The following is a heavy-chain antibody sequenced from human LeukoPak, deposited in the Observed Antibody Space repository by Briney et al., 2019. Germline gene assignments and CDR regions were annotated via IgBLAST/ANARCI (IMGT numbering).Heavy chain of an antibody. CDR3: ARGYGVEDY. CDR2: IYYSGST. J-gene: IGHJ4*02. D-gene: IGHD4-17*01. V-gene: IGHV4-61*08. CDR1: GGSISSGDYY. Sequence: SETLSLTCTVSGGSISSGDYYWSWIRQPPGKGLEWIGYIYYSGSTNYNPSLKSRVTISVDTPRNQFSLKLSSVTAGDTAVYYCARGYGVEDYWGQGTLVTVSS.